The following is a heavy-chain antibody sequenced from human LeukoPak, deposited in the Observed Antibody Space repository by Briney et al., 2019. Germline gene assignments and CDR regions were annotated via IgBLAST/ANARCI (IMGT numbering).Heavy chain of an antibody. CDR3: ARDLPAALD. CDR2: ISRDSGDT. J-gene: IGHJ4*02. CDR1: GFTFSSYA. V-gene: IGHV3-21*01. D-gene: IGHD2-2*01. Sequence: PGRSLRLSCAASGFTFSSYAMHWVRQAPGKGLEWVSFISRDSGDTYHTDSVKGRFTISRDNAKNTMYLQMNSLRVEDTAVYYCARDLPAALDWGQGTVVTVTS.